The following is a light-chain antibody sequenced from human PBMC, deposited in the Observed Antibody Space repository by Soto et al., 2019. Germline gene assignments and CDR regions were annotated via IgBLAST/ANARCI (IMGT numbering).Light chain of an antibody. CDR1: SSDVVGYNY. V-gene: IGLV2-14*03. J-gene: IGLJ1*01. CDR2: DVS. Sequence: QSVLTQPASVSGSPGQSITISCTGTSSDVVGYNYVSWYQHHPGKAPKLMIYDVSNRPSGVSNRFSGSKSGNTASLTISGLQPEEEADYYCSSYTTSNTRQIVFGTGTKVTVL. CDR3: SSYTTSNTRQIV.